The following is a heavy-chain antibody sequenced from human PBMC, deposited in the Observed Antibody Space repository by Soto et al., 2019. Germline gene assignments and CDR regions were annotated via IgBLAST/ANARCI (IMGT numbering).Heavy chain of an antibody. D-gene: IGHD1-26*01. Sequence: ASVKVSCKASGYTFTSYAIHWVRQAPGQRLEWMGWTNVGNGNTKYSQKFQGRVTITRDTSASTAYMELSSLRSEDTAVYYCARSVGAALSDYWGQGTLVTVSS. J-gene: IGHJ4*02. CDR3: ARSVGAALSDY. CDR1: GYTFTSYA. CDR2: TNVGNGNT. V-gene: IGHV1-3*01.